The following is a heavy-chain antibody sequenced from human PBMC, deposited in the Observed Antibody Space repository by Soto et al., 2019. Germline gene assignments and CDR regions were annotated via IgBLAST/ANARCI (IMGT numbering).Heavy chain of an antibody. CDR1: GGTFTNYT. CDR2: IIPMFGTT. Sequence: QVQLVQSGAEVKKPGSSVKVSCKASGGTFTNYTISWVRQAPGQGLEWMGGIIPMFGTTNHAQKFQGRVTINANKSTTTAHMELSSLISEDTAVYYCARGIGLRYFDWPFEYCGPGTLVTVAS. CDR3: ARGIGLRYFDWPFEY. D-gene: IGHD3-9*01. V-gene: IGHV1-69*06. J-gene: IGHJ4*02.